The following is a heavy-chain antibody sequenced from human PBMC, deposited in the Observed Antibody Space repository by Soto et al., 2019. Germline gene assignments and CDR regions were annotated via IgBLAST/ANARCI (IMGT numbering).Heavy chain of an antibody. Sequence: EVQLVESGGGLVKPGGSLRLSCAASGFTFSNAWMNWVRQAPGKGLEWVGRIKSKTDGGTTDYAAPVKGRFTISRDDSKNTLFLQMNSLKIEDTAVYYCNTLPTIFPGGPGGQGTLVTVSS. J-gene: IGHJ4*02. CDR3: NTLPTIFPGGP. D-gene: IGHD3-10*02. V-gene: IGHV3-15*07. CDR1: GFTFSNAW. CDR2: IKSKTDGGTT.